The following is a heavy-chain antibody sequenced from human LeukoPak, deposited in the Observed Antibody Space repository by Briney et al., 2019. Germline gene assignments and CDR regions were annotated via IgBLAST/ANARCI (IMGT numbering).Heavy chain of an antibody. CDR3: ARERTHGGIDY. CDR2: IYYSGST. Sequence: TLSLTCAVYGGSFSGYYWSWIRQPPGKGLEWIGYIYYSGSTNYNPSLKSRVTISVDTSKNQFSLKLSSVTAADTAVYHCARERTHGGIDYWGQGTLVTVSS. V-gene: IGHV4-59*01. CDR1: GGSFSGYY. J-gene: IGHJ4*02. D-gene: IGHD4-23*01.